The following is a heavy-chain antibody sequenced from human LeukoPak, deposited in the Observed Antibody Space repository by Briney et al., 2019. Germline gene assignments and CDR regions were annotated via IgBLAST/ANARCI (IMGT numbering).Heavy chain of an antibody. CDR2: IYYSGST. V-gene: IGHV4-59*01. CDR3: ARVADIDYYYMDI. J-gene: IGHJ6*03. CDR1: GGSISSYY. Sequence: SETLSLTCTVSGGSISSYYWSWIRQPPGKGLEWIGYIYYSGSTNYNPSLKSRVTISVDTSKNQFSLKLSSVTAADTAVYYCARVADIDYYYMDIWGKGTTVTVSS. D-gene: IGHD2-15*01.